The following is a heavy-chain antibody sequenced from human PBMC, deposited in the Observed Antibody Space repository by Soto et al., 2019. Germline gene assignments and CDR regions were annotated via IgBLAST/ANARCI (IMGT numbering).Heavy chain of an antibody. Sequence: LXLTFSVPGGSISSGAYYGSWIRQHPGNGLEWIGYIYYSGSTYYNTSLKSRVTISVDTSKNQVSLKLSSVTAADTAVYYCARESRWYGFDPWGQGTLVTVYS. CDR1: GGSISSGAYY. CDR3: ARESRWYGFDP. CDR2: IYYSGST. V-gene: IGHV4-31*03. J-gene: IGHJ5*02. D-gene: IGHD6-13*01.